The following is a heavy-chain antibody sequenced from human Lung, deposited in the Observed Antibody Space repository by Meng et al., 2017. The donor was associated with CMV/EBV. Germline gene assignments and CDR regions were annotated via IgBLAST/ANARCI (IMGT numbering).Heavy chain of an antibody. V-gene: IGHV3-21*06. J-gene: IGHJ6*02. CDR2: TSSTGDNT. Sequence: GESPKISRAASGFTFSIYKVNWVRQAAGQGLEWIATTSSTGDNTYYADSVRGRFSISRLNARNSVFIQMDSLRAEDTAVYYCGRVQGVGMSFYYGLDVWGRGTTVTVSS. CDR3: GRVQGVGMSFYYGLDV. CDR1: GFTFSIYK. D-gene: IGHD3-3*01.